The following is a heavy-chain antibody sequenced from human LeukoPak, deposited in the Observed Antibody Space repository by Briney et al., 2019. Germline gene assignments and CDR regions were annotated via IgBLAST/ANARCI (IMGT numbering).Heavy chain of an antibody. CDR1: GFTFSDYY. Sequence: KPGGSLRLSCAASGFTFSDYYMSWIRQAPGKGLEWVSYISSSGSTIYYADSVKGRFTISRDNAKNSLYLQMNSLRAEDTAVYYCARAPPTVTTTNWFDPWGQGTLVTVSS. CDR3: ARAPPTVTTTNWFDP. V-gene: IGHV3-11*04. CDR2: ISSSGSTI. J-gene: IGHJ5*02. D-gene: IGHD4-17*01.